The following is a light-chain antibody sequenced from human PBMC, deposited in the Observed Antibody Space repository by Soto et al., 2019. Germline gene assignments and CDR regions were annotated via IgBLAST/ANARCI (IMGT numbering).Light chain of an antibody. J-gene: IGKJ3*01. CDR1: QGINSW. Sequence: DIQMTQSPSSVSASVGDRVTITCRASQGINSWLAWYQQTPGKAPKLLIYAASGLQSGVPSRFSGSGSGTDFTLTISSLQPEDFATYYCQRANSFPFAFGPGTTVDIK. CDR3: QRANSFPFA. V-gene: IGKV1-12*01. CDR2: AAS.